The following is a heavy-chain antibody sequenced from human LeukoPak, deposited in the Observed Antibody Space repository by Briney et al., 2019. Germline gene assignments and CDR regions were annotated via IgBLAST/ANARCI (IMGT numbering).Heavy chain of an antibody. D-gene: IGHD5-24*01. V-gene: IGHV3-48*03. CDR3: ARAPLVLQYRWWFDP. CDR2: ISGSGNTI. J-gene: IGHJ5*02. Sequence: SLRLSCAASGFTSSRYEMNWVRQAPGKGLEWISYISGSGNTIYYADSVKGRFTNSRDNAKNSLYLQLNSLRAEDTAVYHCARAPLVLQYRWWFDPWGQGTLVTVSS. CDR1: GFTSSRYE.